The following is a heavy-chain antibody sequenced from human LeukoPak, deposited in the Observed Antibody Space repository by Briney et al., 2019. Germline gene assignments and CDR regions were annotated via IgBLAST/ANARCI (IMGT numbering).Heavy chain of an antibody. Sequence: GGSLRLSRAASGFTFSSYIMSWVRQAPGEGLEWVSSLSTSSSCIYYPDSLKGPVTISRDNAKNSRYLQMDRLRAQDKPVYYCARDHEGVEGSTGGVDYWGQGTLVTVSS. J-gene: IGHJ4*02. CDR1: GFTFSSYI. CDR2: LSTSSSCI. CDR3: ARDHEGVEGSTGGVDY. D-gene: IGHD5-24*01. V-gene: IGHV3-21*01.